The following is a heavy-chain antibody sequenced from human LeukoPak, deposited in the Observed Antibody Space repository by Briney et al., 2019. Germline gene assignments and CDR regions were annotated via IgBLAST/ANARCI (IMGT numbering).Heavy chain of an antibody. CDR1: GGTFSSYA. V-gene: IGHV1-69*13. CDR2: IIPIFGTA. D-gene: IGHD1-26*01. CDR3: ASRGYSGSQTDY. J-gene: IGHJ4*02. Sequence: SVKVSCKASGGTFSSYAISWVRQAPGQGLEWMGGIIPIFGTANYAQKFQGRVTITADESTSTAYMELSSLRSEDTAVYYCASRGYSGSQTDYWGQGTLVTVSS.